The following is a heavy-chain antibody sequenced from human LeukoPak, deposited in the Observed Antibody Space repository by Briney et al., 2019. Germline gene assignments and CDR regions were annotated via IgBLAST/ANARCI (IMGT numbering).Heavy chain of an antibody. CDR2: MNPKSGNT. Sequence: ASVKVSCKASGYTFTSYGISWVRQAPGQGLEWMGWMNPKSGNTGYAQKFQGRVTMTRNTSISTAYMELSSLRSEDTAVYYCARGPQEVGLDYWGQGTLVTVSS. V-gene: IGHV1-8*02. CDR1: GYTFTSYG. D-gene: IGHD2-2*01. J-gene: IGHJ4*02. CDR3: ARGPQEVGLDY.